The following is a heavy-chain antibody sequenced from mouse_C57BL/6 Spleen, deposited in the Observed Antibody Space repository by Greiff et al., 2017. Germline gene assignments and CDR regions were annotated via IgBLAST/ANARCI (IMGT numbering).Heavy chain of an antibody. CDR1: GYTFTDYY. V-gene: IGHV1-76*01. CDR2: IYPGSGNT. Sequence: QVQLQQSGAELVRPGASVKLSCKASGYTFTDYYINWVKQRPGQGLEWIARIYPGSGNTYYNEKFKGKATLTAEKSSSTAYMQLSSLTSEDSAVYYYARVLGCSMCRYFDDWGTGTTVTVSS. CDR3: ARVLGCSMCRYFDD. J-gene: IGHJ1*03. D-gene: IGHD2-10*02.